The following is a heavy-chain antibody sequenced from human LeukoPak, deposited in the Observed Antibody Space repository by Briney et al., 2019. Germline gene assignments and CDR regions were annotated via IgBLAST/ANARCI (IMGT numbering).Heavy chain of an antibody. J-gene: IGHJ5*02. CDR3: ARHPYQLLWLSWFDP. Sequence: PSETLSLTCTVSGGSSSSSRYYWGWVRQPPGKGLEWIGSIYYSGSTYYNPSLKSRVTISVDTSKNQFSLKLSSVTAADTAVYYCARHPYQLLWLSWFDPWGQGTLVTVSS. V-gene: IGHV4-39*01. D-gene: IGHD2-2*01. CDR2: IYYSGST. CDR1: GGSSSSSRYY.